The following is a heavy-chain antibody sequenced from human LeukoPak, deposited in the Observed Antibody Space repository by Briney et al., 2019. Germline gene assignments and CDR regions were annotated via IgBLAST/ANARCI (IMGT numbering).Heavy chain of an antibody. CDR1: GYTFSSYA. CDR3: ASGASLVYWYLDL. J-gene: IGHJ2*01. V-gene: IGHV1-69*04. Sequence: SGTVSCKASGYTFSSYAISWVRQAPGQGLEWMGRIIPILGIANYAQKFQGRVTITADKSTSTAYMELSSLRSEDTAVYYCASGASLVYWYLDLWGRGTVVGLSS. CDR2: IIPILGIA. D-gene: IGHD4/OR15-4a*01.